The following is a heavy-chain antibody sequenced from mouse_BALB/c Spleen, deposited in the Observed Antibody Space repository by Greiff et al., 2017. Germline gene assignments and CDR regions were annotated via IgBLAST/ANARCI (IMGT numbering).Heavy chain of an antibody. Sequence: VQVVESGPGLVAPSQSLSITCTVSAFPLTSYDISWIRQPPGKGLEWLGVIWTGGGTNYNSAFMSRLSISKDNSKSQVFLKMNSLQTDDTAIYYCVREPLFDYWGQGTTLTVSS. J-gene: IGHJ2*01. CDR3: VREPLFDY. V-gene: IGHV2-9-2*01. CDR2: IWTGGGT. CDR1: AFPLTSYD.